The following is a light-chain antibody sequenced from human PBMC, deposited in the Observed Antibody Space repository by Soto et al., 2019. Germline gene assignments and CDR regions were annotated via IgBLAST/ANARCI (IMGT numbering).Light chain of an antibody. CDR1: NIGSKS. Sequence: SYELTQPPSLPLAPGQTATITCGGNNIGSKSVHWYQHKPGQAPVLVVYDDSDRPSGIPERFSGSNSGNTAALTISRVEAGDEADYYCQVWDGSSDHEEWVFGGGTKLTVL. CDR2: DDS. CDR3: QVWDGSSDHEEWV. J-gene: IGLJ3*02. V-gene: IGLV3-21*02.